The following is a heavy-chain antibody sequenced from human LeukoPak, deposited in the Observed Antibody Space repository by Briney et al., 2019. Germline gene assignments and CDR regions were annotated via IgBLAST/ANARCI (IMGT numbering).Heavy chain of an antibody. D-gene: IGHD3-10*01. J-gene: IGHJ3*02. CDR2: IYYSGST. CDR3: AREELSYYYDAFDI. CDR1: GGSISSGDYY. V-gene: IGHV4-30-4*08. Sequence: PSETLSLTCTVSGGSISSGDYYWSWIRQPPGKGLEWIGYIYYSGSTYYNPSLKSRVTISVDTSKNQFSLKLSSVTAADTAVYYCAREELSYYYDAFDIWGQGTMVTVSS.